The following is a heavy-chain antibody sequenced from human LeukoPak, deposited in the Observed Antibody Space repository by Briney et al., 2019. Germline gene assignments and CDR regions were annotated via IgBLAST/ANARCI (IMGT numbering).Heavy chain of an antibody. CDR2: ISSSSSTI. J-gene: IGHJ4*02. D-gene: IGHD6-13*01. V-gene: IGHV3-48*01. CDR3: ARDIEPAGIMWDY. Sequence: PGGSLRLSCAASGFTSSSYSMNWVRQAPGKGLEWVSYISSSSSTIYYADSVKGRFTISRDNAKNSLYLQVNSLRAEDTAVYYCARDIEPAGIMWDYWGQGTLVTVSS. CDR1: GFTSSSYS.